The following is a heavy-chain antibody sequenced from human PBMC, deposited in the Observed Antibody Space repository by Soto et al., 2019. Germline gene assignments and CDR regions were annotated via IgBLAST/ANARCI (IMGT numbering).Heavy chain of an antibody. CDR1: GFTFISYS. V-gene: IGHV3-48*01. J-gene: IGHJ6*03. CDR2: ISSSSSTI. Sequence: GGSLRLSCAASGFTFISYSMNWVRQAPWKGLEWVSYISSSSSTIYYADSVKGRFTISRDNAKNSLYLQMNSLRAEDTAVYYCAGSAILRYFDLDYYYMDVWGKGTTVTVSS. CDR3: AGSAILRYFDLDYYYMDV. D-gene: IGHD3-9*01.